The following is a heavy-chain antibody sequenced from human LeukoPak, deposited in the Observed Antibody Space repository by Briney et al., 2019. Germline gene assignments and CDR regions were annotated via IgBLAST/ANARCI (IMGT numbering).Heavy chain of an antibody. Sequence: ASVKVSCKASGYTFTSYYMHWVRQAPGQGLEWMGLINPSGGNTRYAQKFQGRVTMTRDTSTTTVYMELSSLRSEDTAVYYCARDAIAAAGSFDNWGQGTLVIVSS. D-gene: IGHD6-13*01. V-gene: IGHV1-46*01. J-gene: IGHJ4*02. CDR2: INPSGGNT. CDR3: ARDAIAAAGSFDN. CDR1: GYTFTSYY.